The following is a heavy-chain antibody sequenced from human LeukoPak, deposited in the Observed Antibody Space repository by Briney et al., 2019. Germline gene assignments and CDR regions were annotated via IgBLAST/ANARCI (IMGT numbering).Heavy chain of an antibody. CDR3: AKGVAVAVRAKFDY. V-gene: IGHV3-21*04. CDR2: ISSSSSYI. Sequence: GGSLRLSCAASGFTFSSYSMNWVRQAPGKGLEWVSSISSSSSYIYYADSVKGRFTISRDNAKNSLYLQMNSLRAEDTALYYCAKGVAVAVRAKFDYWGQGTLVTVSS. D-gene: IGHD6-19*01. CDR1: GFTFSSYS. J-gene: IGHJ4*02.